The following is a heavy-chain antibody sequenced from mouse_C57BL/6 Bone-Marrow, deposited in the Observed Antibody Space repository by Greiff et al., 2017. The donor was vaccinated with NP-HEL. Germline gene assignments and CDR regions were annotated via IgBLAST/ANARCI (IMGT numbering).Heavy chain of an antibody. Sequence: VQLKESGGGLVKPGGSLKLSCAASGFTFSDYGMHWVRQAPEKGLEWVAYISSGSSTIYYADTVKGRFTISRDNAKNTLFLQMTSLRSEDTAMYYCARTYDYDDYAMDYWGQGTSVTVSS. CDR3: ARTYDYDDYAMDY. CDR1: GFTFSDYG. D-gene: IGHD2-4*01. V-gene: IGHV5-17*01. CDR2: ISSGSSTI. J-gene: IGHJ4*01.